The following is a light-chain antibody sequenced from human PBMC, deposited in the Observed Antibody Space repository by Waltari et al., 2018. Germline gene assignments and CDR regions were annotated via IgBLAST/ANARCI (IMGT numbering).Light chain of an antibody. J-gene: IGLJ3*02. V-gene: IGLV2-14*01. CDR2: DVN. Sequence: QSALTQPASVSGSPGQSIDISCTGTSNDLEIYNYVSWYQQLPGKAPKLIIYDVNDRPLGISSRFSGSKSGKTASLTISGLQAEDEADYYCSSFTSSSTWVFGGGTKLTVL. CDR1: SNDLEIYNY. CDR3: SSFTSSSTWV.